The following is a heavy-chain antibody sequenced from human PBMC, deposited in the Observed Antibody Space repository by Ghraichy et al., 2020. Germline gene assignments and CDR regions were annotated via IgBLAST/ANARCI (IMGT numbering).Heavy chain of an antibody. Sequence: GESLNISCAASGFTFSIYAMIWVRQAPGKGLEWVSAISDSGGSTYYADSVKGRFTISRDNSKNTLYLQMNSLRAEDTAVYYCAPFSYQFDYWGQGTLVTVSS. D-gene: IGHD2-2*01. V-gene: IGHV3-23*01. CDR3: APFSYQFDY. J-gene: IGHJ4*02. CDR1: GFTFSIYA. CDR2: ISDSGGST.